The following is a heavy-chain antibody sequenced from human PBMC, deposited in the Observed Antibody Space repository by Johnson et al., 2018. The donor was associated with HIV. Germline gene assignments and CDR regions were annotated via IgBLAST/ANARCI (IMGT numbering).Heavy chain of an antibody. CDR2: IRYDGSNK. Sequence: QVQLVESGGGLVQPGGSLRLSCAASGFTFSSYDMHWVRQATGKVLEWVAFIRYDGSNKYYADSVKGRFTSSRDNSKNTLYLQMNSLRAEDTAVYYCANSMVRGGIGAFDIWGQGTMVTVSS. D-gene: IGHD3-10*01. V-gene: IGHV3-30*02. CDR1: GFTFSSYD. J-gene: IGHJ3*02. CDR3: ANSMVRGGIGAFDI.